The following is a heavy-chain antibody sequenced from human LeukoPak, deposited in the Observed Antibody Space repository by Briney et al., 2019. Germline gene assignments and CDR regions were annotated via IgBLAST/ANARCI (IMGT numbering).Heavy chain of an antibody. D-gene: IGHD3-3*01. CDR3: ARGTFWSGYYYMDV. Sequence: SETLSLTCAVYGGSFSGYYWSWIRQPPGKGLEWIGEINHSGSTNYNPSLKSRVTISVDTSKNQFSLKLSSVTAADTAVYHCARGTFWSGYYYMDVWGKGTTVTVSS. CDR1: GGSFSGYY. CDR2: INHSGST. J-gene: IGHJ6*03. V-gene: IGHV4-34*01.